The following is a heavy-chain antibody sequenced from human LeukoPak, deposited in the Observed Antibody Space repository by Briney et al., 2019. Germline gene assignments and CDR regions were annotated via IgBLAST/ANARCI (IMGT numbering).Heavy chain of an antibody. CDR2: IIPIFGTA. J-gene: IGHJ5*02. V-gene: IGHV1-69*13. CDR1: GGTFSSYA. CDR3: ARSPIFGVVIAQNWFDP. D-gene: IGHD3-3*01. Sequence: ASVKVSCKASGGTFSSYAISWVRQAPGQGLEWMGGIIPIFGTANYAQKFQGRVTITADESTSTAYMELSSVRSEDTAVYYCARSPIFGVVIAQNWFDPWGQGTLVTVSS.